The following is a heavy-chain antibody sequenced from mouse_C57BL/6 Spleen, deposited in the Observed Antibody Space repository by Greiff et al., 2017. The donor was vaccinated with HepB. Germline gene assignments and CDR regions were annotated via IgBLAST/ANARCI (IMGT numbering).Heavy chain of an antibody. CDR2: IYPGDGDT. V-gene: IGHV1-82*01. J-gene: IGHJ3*01. Sequence: VHLVESGPELVKPGASVKISCKASGYAFSSSWMNWVKQRPGKGLEWIGRIYPGDGDTNYNGKFKGKATLTADKSSSTAYMQLSSLTSEDSAVYFCARPLYYSNLWFAYWGQGTLVTVSA. D-gene: IGHD2-5*01. CDR1: GYAFSSSW. CDR3: ARPLYYSNLWFAY.